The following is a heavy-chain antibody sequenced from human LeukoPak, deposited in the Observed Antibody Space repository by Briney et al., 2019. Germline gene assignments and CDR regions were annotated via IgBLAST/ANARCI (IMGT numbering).Heavy chain of an antibody. CDR3: ARHGDSSGWYGRAFDI. D-gene: IGHD6-19*01. J-gene: IGHJ3*02. CDR1: GASISSYY. V-gene: IGHV4-59*08. Sequence: PSETLSLTCTVSGASISSYYWSWIRQPPGKGLEWIGYIYYSGSTNCNPSLKSRVTMSIDTSKNQFSLKLSSVTAADTAVYYCARHGDSSGWYGRAFDIWGQGTVVTVSS. CDR2: IYYSGST.